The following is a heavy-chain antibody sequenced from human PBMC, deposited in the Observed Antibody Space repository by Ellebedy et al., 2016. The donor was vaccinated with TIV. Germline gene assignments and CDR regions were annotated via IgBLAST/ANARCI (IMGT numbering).Heavy chain of an antibody. Sequence: GGSLRLSXAASGFTFSSYWMSWVRQAPGKGLEWVANIKQDGSEKYYVDSVKGRFTISRDNAKNSVFLQMNSLRAEDTAVYYCAKGMAAYFDYWGQGTLVTVSS. D-gene: IGHD2-15*01. CDR3: AKGMAAYFDY. CDR2: IKQDGSEK. CDR1: GFTFSSYW. J-gene: IGHJ4*02. V-gene: IGHV3-7*03.